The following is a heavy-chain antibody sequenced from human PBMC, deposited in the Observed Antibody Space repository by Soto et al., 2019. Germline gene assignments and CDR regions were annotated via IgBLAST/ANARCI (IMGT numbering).Heavy chain of an antibody. CDR1: GFTFSHYA. CDR3: ARSLSGVFEY. Sequence: SGGSLRLSCEASGFTFSHYAMHWVRQAPGKGLVWVSRISGDESSTNYADSVKGRFTISRDNAKSSLFLQMNSLRAEDTAVYYCARSLSGVFEYWGQGILVTVSS. CDR2: ISGDESST. J-gene: IGHJ4*02. V-gene: IGHV3-74*01. D-gene: IGHD3-10*01.